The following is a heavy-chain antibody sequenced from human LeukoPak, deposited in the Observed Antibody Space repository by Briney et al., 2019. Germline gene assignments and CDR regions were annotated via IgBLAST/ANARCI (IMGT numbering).Heavy chain of an antibody. CDR1: GFMFSSSG. CDR3: AKDRSYYDSSGYRYFEY. V-gene: IGHV3-30*02. Sequence: PGGSLRLSCAASGFMFSSSGMHWVRQAPGKGLEWVAFIRYDGTNKYYADSVKGRFTISRDNSQNTLYLQMNSLRAEDTAVYYCAKDRSYYDSSGYRYFEYWGQGTLVTVSS. D-gene: IGHD3-22*01. CDR2: IRYDGTNK. J-gene: IGHJ4*02.